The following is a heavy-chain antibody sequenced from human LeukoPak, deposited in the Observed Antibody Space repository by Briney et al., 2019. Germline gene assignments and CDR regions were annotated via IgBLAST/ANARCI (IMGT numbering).Heavy chain of an antibody. J-gene: IGHJ4*02. CDR3: ARSRNYDSTGYNPTYYFDS. CDR2: IYNTVDV. V-gene: IGHV4-59*01. Sequence: SETLSLTCTVSGGSIIGSYWTWIRQSPGGGLEYIGYIYNTVDVNYSPSLKSRVTISIDMSRSQFSLRLKSVTAADTAIYYFARSRNYDSTGYNPTYYFDSWGQGALVTVSS. D-gene: IGHD3-22*01. CDR1: GGSIIGSY.